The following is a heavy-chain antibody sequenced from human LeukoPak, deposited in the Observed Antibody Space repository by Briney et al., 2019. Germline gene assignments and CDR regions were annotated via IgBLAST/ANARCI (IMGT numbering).Heavy chain of an antibody. V-gene: IGHV3-30*02. CDR2: IRGDGSDQ. D-gene: IGHD1-1*01. J-gene: IGHJ4*02. CDR1: GFTFDNYD. CDR3: ANLEDN. Sequence: GGSLRLSCAVSGFTFDNYDMHWVRQAPGKGLEWVAFIRGDGSDQYYEDSVKGRFTISRDNSKNTLFLQMNSLRFEDKALYYCANLEDNWGQGTLVTVSS.